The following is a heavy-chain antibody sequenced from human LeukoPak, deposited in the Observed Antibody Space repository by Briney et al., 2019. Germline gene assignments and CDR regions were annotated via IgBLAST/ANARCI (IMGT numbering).Heavy chain of an antibody. D-gene: IGHD5-24*01. Sequence: ASVKVSCKASGYTFTSYDINWVRQATGQGLEWMGWMNPNSGNKGYAQKFQGRVTNTSNTSISTAYMELSSVRSEDTAVYYCARGVETLAEAFGYWGQGTLVTVSS. CDR1: GYTFTSYD. CDR2: MNPNSGNK. CDR3: ARGVETLAEAFGY. V-gene: IGHV1-8*01. J-gene: IGHJ4*02.